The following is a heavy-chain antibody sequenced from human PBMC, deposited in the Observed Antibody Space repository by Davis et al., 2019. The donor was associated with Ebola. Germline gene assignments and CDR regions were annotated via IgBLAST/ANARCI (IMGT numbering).Heavy chain of an antibody. V-gene: IGHV1-69*11. CDR3: ARARFYYYYGMDV. CDR2: IIPILGTA. Sequence: AASVKVSCKASGGTFSSYAISWVRQAPGQGLEWMGRIIPILGTANYAQKFQGRVTITADESTSTAYMELSSLRSEDTAVYYCARARFYYYYGMDVWGQGTTVTVSS. CDR1: GGTFSSYA. J-gene: IGHJ6*02.